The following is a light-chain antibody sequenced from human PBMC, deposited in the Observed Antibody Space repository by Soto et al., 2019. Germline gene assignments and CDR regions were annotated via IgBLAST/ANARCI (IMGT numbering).Light chain of an antibody. J-gene: IGLJ1*01. CDR1: SSDVGGYNY. CDR2: EVS. Sequence: LTQPASVAGSPGQSITISCTGTSSDVGGYNYVSWYQQHPGKAPKLMIYEVSNRPSGVSNRFSGSKSGNTASLTISGLQAEDEADYYCSSYTSSSPYVFGTRTNVTVL. V-gene: IGLV2-14*01. CDR3: SSYTSSSPYV.